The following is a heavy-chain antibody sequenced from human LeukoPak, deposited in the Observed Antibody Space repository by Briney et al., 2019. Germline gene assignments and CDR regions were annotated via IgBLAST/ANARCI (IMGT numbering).Heavy chain of an antibody. CDR3: AKDDGSGSSHYYYGMDV. V-gene: IGHV3-30*18. Sequence: GGSLRLSCAASGFTFSSYGMDWVRQAPGKGLEGLAVISYDGSNKYYADSVKGRFTISRDNSKNTLYLQMNSLRAEDTAVYYCAKDDGSGSSHYYYGMDVWGKGTTVIVSS. CDR2: ISYDGSNK. CDR1: GFTFSSYG. J-gene: IGHJ6*04. D-gene: IGHD3-10*01.